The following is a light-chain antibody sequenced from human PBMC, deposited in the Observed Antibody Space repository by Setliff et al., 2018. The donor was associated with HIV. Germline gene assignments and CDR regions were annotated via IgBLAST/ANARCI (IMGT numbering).Light chain of an antibody. CDR1: DSNIGGNT. CDR3: ATWDDSLPVHYV. Sequence: SALTQPPSASGTPGLTVTISCSGSDSNIGGNTVTWYQQRPGTAPKVLIYRDYQRPSGVPDRFSGSKSGTSASLAIGGLQSEDEADYYCATWDDSLPVHYVVGPGTKVTVL. CDR2: RDY. V-gene: IGLV1-44*01. J-gene: IGLJ1*01.